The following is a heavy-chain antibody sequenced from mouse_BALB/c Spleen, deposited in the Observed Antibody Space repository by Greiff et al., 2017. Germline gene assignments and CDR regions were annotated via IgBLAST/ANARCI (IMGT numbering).Heavy chain of an antibody. CDR2: ISNGGGST. J-gene: IGHJ3*01. Sequence: EVMLVESGGGLVQPGGSLKLSCAASGFTFSSYTMSWVRQTPEKRLEWVAYISNGGGSTYYPDPVKGRFTISRANAKNTLYLQMSSLKSEDTAMYYCARDYYGNGGFAYWGQGTLVTVSA. V-gene: IGHV5-12-2*01. D-gene: IGHD2-1*01. CDR3: ARDYYGNGGFAY. CDR1: GFTFSSYT.